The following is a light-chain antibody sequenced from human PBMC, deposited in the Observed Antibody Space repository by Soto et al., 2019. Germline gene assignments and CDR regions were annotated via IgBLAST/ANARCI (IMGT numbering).Light chain of an antibody. CDR1: SSNIGAGYD. CDR3: QSYDSSLSGVV. CDR2: GNI. J-gene: IGLJ2*01. V-gene: IGLV1-40*01. Sequence: QSVLTQPPSVSGAPGQRLTISCTGSSSNIGAGYDVHWYLQLPGTAPKLLIYGNINRPSGVPDRFSGSKSGTSASLAITGLQAEDEADYYCQSYDSSLSGVVFGGGTKLTVL.